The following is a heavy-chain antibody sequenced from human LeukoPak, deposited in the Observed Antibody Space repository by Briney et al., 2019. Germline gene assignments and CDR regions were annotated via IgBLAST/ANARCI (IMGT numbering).Heavy chain of an antibody. Sequence: GGSLRLSCVASGFTFNSYSMNWVRQAPGKGLEWVSSISSSSTHIFYADSVKGRFTISRDNAKNLLYLQMNSLRAEDTAVYYCARGGYYDSSAYFDYWGQGTLVTVSS. D-gene: IGHD3-22*01. CDR3: ARGGYYDSSAYFDY. CDR2: ISSSSTHI. V-gene: IGHV3-21*06. CDR1: GFTFNSYS. J-gene: IGHJ4*02.